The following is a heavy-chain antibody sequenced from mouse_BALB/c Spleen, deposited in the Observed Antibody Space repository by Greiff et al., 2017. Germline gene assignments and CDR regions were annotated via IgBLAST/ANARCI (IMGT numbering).Heavy chain of an antibody. V-gene: IGHV1-18*01. CDR3: ARSGLLRLPYNFDY. CDR2: INPNNGGT. CDR1: GYTFTDYN. Sequence: EVQLQQSGPELVKPGASVKIPCKASGYTFTDYNMDWVKQSHGKSLEWIGDINPNNGGTIYNQKFKGKATLTVDKSSSTAYMELRSLTSEDTAVYYCARSGLLRLPYNFDYWGQGTTLTVSS. D-gene: IGHD1-2*01. J-gene: IGHJ2*01.